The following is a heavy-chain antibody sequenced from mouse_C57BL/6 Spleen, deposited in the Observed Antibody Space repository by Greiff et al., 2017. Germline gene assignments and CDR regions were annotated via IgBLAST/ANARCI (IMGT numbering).Heavy chain of an antibody. CDR3: TAGADYSNSCDY. CDR1: GFNIKDDY. D-gene: IGHD2-5*01. J-gene: IGHJ2*01. CDR2: IDPENGDT. Sequence: VQLKESGAELVRPGASVKLSCTASGFNIKDDYMHWVKQRPEQGLEWIGWIDPENGDTEYASKFQGKATITADTSSNTAYLQLSSLTSEDTAVYYYTAGADYSNSCDYWGQGTTLTVSS. V-gene: IGHV14-4*01.